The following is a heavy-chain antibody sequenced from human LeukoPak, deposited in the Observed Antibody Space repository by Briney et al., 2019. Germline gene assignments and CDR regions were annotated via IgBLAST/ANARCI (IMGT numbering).Heavy chain of an antibody. CDR2: IYPGDCDT. CDR1: GYSFTSYW. V-gene: IGHV5-51*01. CDR3: ARDNWGSGYYFDY. J-gene: IGHJ4*02. Sequence: GESLQISCKGSGYSFTSYWIGWVRQLPGKGLEWMGIIYPGDCDTRYSPSFQGQGTISADKSISTAYLQSSSLKASDTALYYCARDNWGSGYYFDYWGQGTLVTVPS. D-gene: IGHD7-27*01.